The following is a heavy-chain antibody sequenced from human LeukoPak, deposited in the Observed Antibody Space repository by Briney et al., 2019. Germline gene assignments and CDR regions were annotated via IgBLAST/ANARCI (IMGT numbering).Heavy chain of an antibody. J-gene: IGHJ6*03. Sequence: PGGSLRLSCAASGFTFSSYWMSWARQAPGKGLEWVANIKQDGSEKYYVDSVKGRFTISRDNAKNSLYLQMNSLRAEDTAVYYCARAGDGSGSYYVYYMDVWGKGTTVTISS. V-gene: IGHV3-7*01. CDR1: GFTFSSYW. D-gene: IGHD3-10*01. CDR3: ARAGDGSGSYYVYYMDV. CDR2: IKQDGSEK.